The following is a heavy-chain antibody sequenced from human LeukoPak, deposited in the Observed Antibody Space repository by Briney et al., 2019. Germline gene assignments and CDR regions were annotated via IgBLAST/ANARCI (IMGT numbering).Heavy chain of an antibody. J-gene: IGHJ4*02. V-gene: IGHV3-11*06. D-gene: IGHD1-26*01. CDR2: ITSGAGST. CDR3: TLGRGVF. CDR1: GFSISDYY. Sequence: GGSLRPSCDASGFSISDYYMSWIRQSPGKGLEWISYITSGAGSTKYADSVKGRFTISRDNAKNTLYLQMNTLRAEDTAVYYCTLGRGVFWGQGTLVTVSS.